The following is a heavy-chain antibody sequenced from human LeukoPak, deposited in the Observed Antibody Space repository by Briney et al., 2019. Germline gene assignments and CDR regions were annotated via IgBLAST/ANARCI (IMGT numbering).Heavy chain of an antibody. D-gene: IGHD6-19*01. J-gene: IGHJ6*02. V-gene: IGHV3-30*18. CDR2: ISYDGSNK. Sequence: GRSLRLSCAASGFTFSSYGMHWVRQAPGKGLEWVAVISYDGSNKYYADSVKGRFTISRDNSKNTLYLQMNSLRAEDTAVYYCANSLIAVAGTDYYGMDVWGQGTTVTVSS. CDR1: GFTFSSYG. CDR3: ANSLIAVAGTDYYGMDV.